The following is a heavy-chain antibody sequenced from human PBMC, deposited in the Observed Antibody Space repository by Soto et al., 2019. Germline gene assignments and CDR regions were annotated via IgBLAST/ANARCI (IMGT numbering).Heavy chain of an antibody. V-gene: IGHV3-30-3*01. D-gene: IGHD3-22*01. J-gene: IGHJ4*02. Sequence: PGGSLRLSCAASGFTFRTYAMHWVRQAPGKGLEWVAVISYDGANKYYADSVKGRFTISRDNSQTTLYLQMNSLRAEDTALYYCARAHYYDSSGYYSPSGYYFDDWGQGTLVTVSS. CDR3: ARAHYYDSSGYYSPSGYYFDD. CDR2: ISYDGANK. CDR1: GFTFRTYA.